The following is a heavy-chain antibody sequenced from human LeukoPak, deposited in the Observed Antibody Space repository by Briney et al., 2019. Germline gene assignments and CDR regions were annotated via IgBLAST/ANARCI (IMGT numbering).Heavy chain of an antibody. V-gene: IGHV4-39*07. CDR3: ARDNIGDYYMDV. CDR2: IYYSGST. J-gene: IGHJ6*03. CDR1: GGSISSSSYY. Sequence: PSETLSLTCTVSGGSISSSSYYWGWIRQPPGKGLEWIGSIYYSGSTYYNPSLKSRVTISVDTSKNQFSLKLSSVTAADTAVYYCARDNIGDYYMDVWGKGTTVTVSS. D-gene: IGHD2/OR15-2a*01.